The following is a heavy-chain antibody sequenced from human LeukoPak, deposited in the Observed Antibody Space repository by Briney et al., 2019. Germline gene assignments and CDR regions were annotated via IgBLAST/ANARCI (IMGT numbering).Heavy chain of an antibody. Sequence: GGSLRLSCAASGFTVRTNYMGWVRQAPGKGLEGVSVIYSGGATYYADSVKGRFTISRDNAKNSLYLQMNRLRAEDTAVYYCARVGFGELLTWGQGTLVTFSS. D-gene: IGHD3-10*01. J-gene: IGHJ5*02. CDR1: GFTVRTNY. CDR3: ARVGFGELLT. V-gene: IGHV3-53*01. CDR2: IYSGGAT.